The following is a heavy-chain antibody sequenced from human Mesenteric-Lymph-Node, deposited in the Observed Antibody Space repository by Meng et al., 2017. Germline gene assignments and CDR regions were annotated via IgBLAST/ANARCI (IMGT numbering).Heavy chain of an antibody. CDR1: GYTLTELS. D-gene: IGHD2-2*01. Sequence: ASVKVSCKVSGYTLTELSMHWVRQAPGKGLEWMGGFDPEDGERIYAQEFQGRVIMTEDTSTDTAYMELNNLRSEDTAVYYCARDGAPYCSSTSCYPYYYGMDVWGQGTTVTVSS. J-gene: IGHJ6*02. V-gene: IGHV1-24*01. CDR3: ARDGAPYCSSTSCYPYYYGMDV. CDR2: FDPEDGER.